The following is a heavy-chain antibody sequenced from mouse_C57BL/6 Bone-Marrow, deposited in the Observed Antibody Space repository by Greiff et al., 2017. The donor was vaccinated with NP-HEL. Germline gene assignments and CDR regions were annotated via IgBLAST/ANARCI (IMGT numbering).Heavy chain of an antibody. J-gene: IGHJ2*01. CDR1: GFTFSSYT. Sequence: VQVVESGGGLVKPGGSLKLSCAASGFTFSSYTMSWVRQTPEKRLEWVATISGGGGNTYYPDSVKGRFTISRDNAKNTLYLQMSSLRSEDTALYYCARHYYLYYFDYWGQGTTLTVSS. CDR3: ARHYYLYYFDY. V-gene: IGHV5-9*01. CDR2: ISGGGGNT. D-gene: IGHD1-1*01.